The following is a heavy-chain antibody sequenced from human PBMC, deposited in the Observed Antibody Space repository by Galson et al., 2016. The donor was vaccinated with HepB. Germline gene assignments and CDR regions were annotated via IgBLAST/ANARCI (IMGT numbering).Heavy chain of an antibody. CDR3: ARAAARRGFPKPYGMDV. J-gene: IGHJ6*02. V-gene: IGHV4-59*12. CDR1: GGSISSYY. CDR2: IYYSGTT. D-gene: IGHD6-6*01. Sequence: SETLSLTCTVSGGSISSYYWSWIRQSPGRGLEWIGYIYYSGTTKYNSSLKSRVTISIDTSKNRFSLKLTSVTAADTAIYYCARAAARRGFPKPYGMDVWGRGTPVTVSS.